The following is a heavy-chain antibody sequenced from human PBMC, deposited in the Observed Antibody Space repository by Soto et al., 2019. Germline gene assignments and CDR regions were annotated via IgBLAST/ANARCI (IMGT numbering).Heavy chain of an antibody. J-gene: IGHJ6*03. Sequence: DVQLAESGGGLAQPGGSLRLSCAASGFTLSGYAMDWVRQAPGKGLEYVSGISSNGVGTYYANSVQGRFTISRDNSKNTVYVQMGSLRPEDMAVYYCARRARPDFYYMDVWGKGTTVTVSS. V-gene: IGHV3-64*01. D-gene: IGHD6-6*01. CDR2: ISSNGVGT. CDR3: ARRARPDFYYMDV. CDR1: GFTLSGYA.